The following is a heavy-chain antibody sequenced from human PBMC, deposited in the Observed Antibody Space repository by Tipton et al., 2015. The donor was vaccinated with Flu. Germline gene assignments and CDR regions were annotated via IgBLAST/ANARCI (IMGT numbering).Heavy chain of an antibody. CDR3: ATLTGDDY. CDR1: GFTFNTYD. D-gene: IGHD7-27*01. J-gene: IGHJ4*02. Sequence: SLRLSCEASGFTFNTYDMHWVRQTIGKGLEWVSGIGTSGDTYYLGSVKGRFTISRENAKNSVYLQMRSLRAGDTGVYYCATLTGDDYWGQGIMVTVSS. V-gene: IGHV3-13*01. CDR2: IGTSGDT.